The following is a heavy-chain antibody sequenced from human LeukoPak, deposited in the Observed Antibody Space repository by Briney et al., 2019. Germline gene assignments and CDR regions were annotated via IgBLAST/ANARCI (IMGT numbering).Heavy chain of an antibody. V-gene: IGHV4-59*08. J-gene: IGHJ4*02. D-gene: IGHD6-19*01. CDR1: GGSISSYY. Sequence: SETLSLTCTVSGGSISSYYWSWIRQPPGKGLEWIGYIYYSGSTNYNPPLKSRVTISVDTSKNQFSLKLSSVTAADTAVYYCARRIAVAGNANFDYWGQGTLVTVSS. CDR3: ARRIAVAGNANFDY. CDR2: IYYSGST.